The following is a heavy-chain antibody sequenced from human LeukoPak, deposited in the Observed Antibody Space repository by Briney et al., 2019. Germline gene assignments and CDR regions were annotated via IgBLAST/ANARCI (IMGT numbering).Heavy chain of an antibody. CDR2: VKSKTDGGTT. D-gene: IGHD4-17*01. CDR3: TTRSTVTKDY. J-gene: IGHJ4*02. V-gene: IGHV3-15*01. Sequence: PGGSLRLSCAASGFTFSNAWMSWVRQAPGKGLEWVGLVKSKTDGGTTYYATPVKGRFTISRDDSKNTLYLQMSSLKIEDTAVCYCTTRSTVTKDYWGQGTLVTVSS. CDR1: GFTFSNAW.